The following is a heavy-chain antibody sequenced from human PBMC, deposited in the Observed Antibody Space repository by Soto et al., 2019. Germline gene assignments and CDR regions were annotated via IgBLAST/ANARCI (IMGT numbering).Heavy chain of an antibody. CDR2: IIPYYNTL. CDR3: ASGASRWYPYCFDS. J-gene: IGHJ4*02. Sequence: QAQVVQSGAEVRKPGSSVKLSCKASEGTFNSYAIAWVRQAPGQGLEWMGGIIPYYNTLNYAQKFQDRVTIPADDSTNTVYMELSRLRSDVTAVYFCASGASRWYPYCFDSWAQGTRVTVSS. D-gene: IGHD6-13*01. CDR1: EGTFNSYA. V-gene: IGHV1-69*01.